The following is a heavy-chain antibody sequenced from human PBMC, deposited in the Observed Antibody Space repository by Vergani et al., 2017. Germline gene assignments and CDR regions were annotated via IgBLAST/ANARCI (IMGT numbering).Heavy chain of an antibody. CDR1: GFTFSSYA. J-gene: IGHJ4*02. CDR3: AKVRYSRNIYFDY. CDR2: ISGSGGNT. D-gene: IGHD6-13*01. Sequence: EVQLLESGGGLVQPGGSLRLSCAASGFTFSSYAMSWVRQAPGKGLEWVSAISGSGGNTYYADSVKGRFTISRDNSKNTLYLQMNSLRAEDTAVYYCAKVRYSRNIYFDYWGQGTLVTVSS. V-gene: IGHV3-23*01.